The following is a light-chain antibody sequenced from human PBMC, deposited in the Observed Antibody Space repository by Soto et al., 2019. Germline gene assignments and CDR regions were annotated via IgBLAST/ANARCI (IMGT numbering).Light chain of an antibody. CDR3: SSYAGSNNVI. CDR2: EVS. V-gene: IGLV2-8*01. CDR1: SSDVGSYNY. Sequence: QSALTQPPSASGSPGQSVTISCTGASSDVGSYNYVSWYQQHPGKAPKLLIYEVSKRPSGVPDRFSGYKSSNTASLTVSGLQAEDEADYYCSSYAGSNNVIFGGGTKVTVL. J-gene: IGLJ2*01.